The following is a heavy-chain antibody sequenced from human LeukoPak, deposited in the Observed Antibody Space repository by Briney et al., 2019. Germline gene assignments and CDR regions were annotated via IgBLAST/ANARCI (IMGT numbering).Heavy chain of an antibody. CDR3: ARIAARGGYYYYMDV. CDR1: GGIFSSYA. J-gene: IGHJ6*03. Sequence: GASVKVSCKASGGIFSSYAISWVRQAAGQGLEWMGAIITIFGKANYAQTFQGRVTITADESTSTAYLELSSLRAEDTAVYYCARIAARGGYYYYMDVWGKGTTVTVS. CDR2: IITIFGKA. D-gene: IGHD6-25*01. V-gene: IGHV1-69*13.